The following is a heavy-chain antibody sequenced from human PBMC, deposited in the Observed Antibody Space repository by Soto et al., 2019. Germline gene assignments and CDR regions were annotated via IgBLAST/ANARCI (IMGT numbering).Heavy chain of an antibody. V-gene: IGHV3-48*02. J-gene: IGHJ4*02. D-gene: IGHD5-18*01. CDR2: IHSSSSTI. Sequence: GGSLRLSCAGSGFTFSDYYMNWVRQAPGKGLEWVSFIHSSSSTIYYADSVKGRFTISRDNAKNSLYLQMNSLRDEDTAVYYCARDRGYTYGFDFWGQGALVTVSS. CDR3: ARDRGYTYGFDF. CDR1: GFTFSDYY.